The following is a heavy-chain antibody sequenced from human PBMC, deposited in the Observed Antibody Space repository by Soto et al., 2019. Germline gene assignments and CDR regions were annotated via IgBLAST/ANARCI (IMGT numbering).Heavy chain of an antibody. CDR1: GGSFSGYY. CDR2: INHSGST. Sequence: KTSETLSLTCAVYGGSFSGYYWSWIRQPPGKGLEWIGEINHSGSTNCNPSLKSRVTISVDTSKNQFSLKLSSVTAADTAVYYCASMYSSSWYRGFDYWGQGTLVTVSS. V-gene: IGHV4-34*01. J-gene: IGHJ4*02. D-gene: IGHD6-13*01. CDR3: ASMYSSSWYRGFDY.